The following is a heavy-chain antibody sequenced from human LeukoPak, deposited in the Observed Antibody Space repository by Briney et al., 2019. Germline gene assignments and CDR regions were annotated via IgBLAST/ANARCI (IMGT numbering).Heavy chain of an antibody. CDR2: IYYSGST. Sequence: PSETLSLTCTVSGGSISSYYWSWIRQPPGKGLEWIGYIYYSGSTNYDPSLKSRVTISVDTSKNQFSLKLSSVTAADTAVYYCAREGVAVIDYWGQGTLVTVSS. D-gene: IGHD6-19*01. J-gene: IGHJ4*02. CDR3: AREGVAVIDY. CDR1: GGSISSYY. V-gene: IGHV4-59*01.